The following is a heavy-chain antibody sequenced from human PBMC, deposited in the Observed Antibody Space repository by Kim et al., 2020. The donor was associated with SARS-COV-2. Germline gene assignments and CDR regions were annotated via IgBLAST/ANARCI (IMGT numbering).Heavy chain of an antibody. CDR2: IWYDGNNK. CDR1: GFTFSSNG. V-gene: IGHV3-33*01. D-gene: IGHD2-21*02. CDR3: ARDWSTVTAGLDY. Sequence: GGSLRLSCAASGFTFSSNGMHWVRQAPGKGLEWVAVIWYDGNNKYYADSVKGRFTISRDNSKNTQYLQMNSLRVEDTAVYYCARDWSTVTAGLDYWGQGTLVTVSS. J-gene: IGHJ4*02.